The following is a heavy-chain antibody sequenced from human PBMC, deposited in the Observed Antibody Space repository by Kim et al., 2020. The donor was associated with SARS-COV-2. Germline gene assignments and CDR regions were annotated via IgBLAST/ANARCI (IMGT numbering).Heavy chain of an antibody. Sequence: EKYYRDPVKGRITISRDNARSVMYLQMSGLRAEDTAVYYCARDIRGTWFDPWGQGTLVTVSS. CDR3: ARDIRGTWFDP. V-gene: IGHV3-7*01. J-gene: IGHJ5*02. CDR2: EK. D-gene: IGHD3-16*01.